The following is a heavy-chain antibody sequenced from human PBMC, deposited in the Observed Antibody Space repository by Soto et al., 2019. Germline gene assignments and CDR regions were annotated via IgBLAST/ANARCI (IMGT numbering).Heavy chain of an antibody. Sequence: GGSLRLSCAASGFTFSSYEMNWVRQAPGKGLEWVSYISSSGSTIYYADSVKGRFTISRDNAKNSLYLQMNSLRAEDTAVYYCAREGLYSNAFDIWGQGAMVTVSS. D-gene: IGHD2-21*01. J-gene: IGHJ3*02. CDR1: GFTFSSYE. CDR3: AREGLYSNAFDI. CDR2: ISSSGSTI. V-gene: IGHV3-48*03.